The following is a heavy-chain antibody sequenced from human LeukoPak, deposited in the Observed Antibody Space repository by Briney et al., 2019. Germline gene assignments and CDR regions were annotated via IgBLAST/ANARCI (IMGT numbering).Heavy chain of an antibody. CDR3: ARGLQWGFDW. CDR1: GFSFSSHA. Sequence: GGSLRLSCVASGFSFSSHAMNWVRQAPGKGLEWVSYITGGSNLIYYGDSVKGRFTISRDNAKDAVYLQMNSLRLEDTAVYYCARGLQWGFDWWGQGTLVTVSS. D-gene: IGHD6-19*01. J-gene: IGHJ4*02. V-gene: IGHV3-48*01. CDR2: ITGGSNLI.